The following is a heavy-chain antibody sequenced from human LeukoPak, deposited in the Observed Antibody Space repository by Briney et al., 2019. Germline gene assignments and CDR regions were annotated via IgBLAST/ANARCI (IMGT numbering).Heavy chain of an antibody. D-gene: IGHD3-22*01. V-gene: IGHV1-2*06. Sequence: ASVKVSCKASGYTFTGYYMHWVRQAPGQGLEWMGRINPNSGGTNYAQKFQGGVTMTRDTSISTAYMELSRLRSDDTAVYYCAREYYDSGGYYYHDAFDIWGQGTMVTVSS. CDR2: INPNSGGT. J-gene: IGHJ3*02. CDR1: GYTFTGYY. CDR3: AREYYDSGGYYYHDAFDI.